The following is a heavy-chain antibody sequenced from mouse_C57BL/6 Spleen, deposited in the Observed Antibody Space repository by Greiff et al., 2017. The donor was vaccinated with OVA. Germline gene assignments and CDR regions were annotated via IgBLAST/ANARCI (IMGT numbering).Heavy chain of an antibody. Sequence: EVQLVESGPGLVKPSQSLSLTCSVTGYSITSCYYWNLIRQFPGNKLEWMGYISYDGSNNYNPSLKNRISITRDTSKNQFFLKLNSVTTEDTATYYCARDGDGYYIDYWGQGTTLTVSS. CDR2: ISYDGSN. D-gene: IGHD2-3*01. V-gene: IGHV3-6*01. CDR3: ARDGDGYYIDY. CDR1: GYSITSCYY. J-gene: IGHJ2*01.